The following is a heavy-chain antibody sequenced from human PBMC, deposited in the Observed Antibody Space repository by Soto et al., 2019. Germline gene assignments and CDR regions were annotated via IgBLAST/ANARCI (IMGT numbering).Heavy chain of an antibody. D-gene: IGHD4-17*01. J-gene: IGHJ4*02. Sequence: PGGSLRLSCAASGFTFSDYYMSWIRQAPGKGLEWVSYISSSSSYTNYADSVKGRFSISRDNAKNSLYLQMNSLRPEDTAVYYCAADVGGYIYGLARHWGPGTLVTVSS. CDR2: ISSSSSYT. CDR1: GFTFSDYY. V-gene: IGHV3-11*05. CDR3: AADVGGYIYGLARH.